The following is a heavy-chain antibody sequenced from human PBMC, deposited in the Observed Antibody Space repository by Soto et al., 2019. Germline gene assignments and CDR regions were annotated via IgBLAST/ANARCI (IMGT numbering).Heavy chain of an antibody. Sequence: EVQLLDSGGGLVQAGGSLRLSCAASGFTFSSYAMSWVRQGPGKGLEWVSGISGSGGSTYYADSVKGRFTISRDNSNNTLYLKMKSLRAEDTTVYYCAKGPGAGQWLARGSYYFDYWGQGTLVTVYS. V-gene: IGHV3-23*01. CDR1: GFTFSSYA. J-gene: IGHJ4*02. D-gene: IGHD6-19*01. CDR3: AKGPGAGQWLARGSYYFDY. CDR2: ISGSGGST.